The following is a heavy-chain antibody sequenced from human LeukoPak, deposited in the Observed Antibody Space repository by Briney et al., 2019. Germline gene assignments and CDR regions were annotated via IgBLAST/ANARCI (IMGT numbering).Heavy chain of an antibody. CDR1: GYSENFYG. D-gene: IGHD6-19*01. CDR3: ARGQWLASLDY. V-gene: IGHV1-18*01. J-gene: IGHJ4*02. Sequence: ASVKVSCKTSGYSENFYGITWVRQVAGQGLEWMGWISAQHGQTEYAPNSQDRVTMTTDIYTNTAYMELRSLRSDDTAVYYCARGQWLASLDYWGQGTLVTVSS. CDR2: ISAQHGQT.